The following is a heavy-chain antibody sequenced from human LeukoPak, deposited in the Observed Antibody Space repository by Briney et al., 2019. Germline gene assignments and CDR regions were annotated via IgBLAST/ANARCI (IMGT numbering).Heavy chain of an antibody. Sequence: PGRSLRLSCVASGFIFRNYAIHWVRQAPGKGLEWVAVISYDGSNSYYANSVKGRFTVSRDNSKNTLYLQMNSLRAEDTAVYYCANTYSSSWTLFDYWGQGTLVTVSS. CDR2: ISYDGSNS. CDR3: ANTYSSSWTLFDY. J-gene: IGHJ4*02. V-gene: IGHV3-30-3*01. CDR1: GFIFRNYA. D-gene: IGHD6-13*01.